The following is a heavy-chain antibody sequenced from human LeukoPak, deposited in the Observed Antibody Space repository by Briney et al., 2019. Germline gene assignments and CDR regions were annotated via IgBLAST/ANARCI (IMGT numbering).Heavy chain of an antibody. Sequence: GGSLRLSCAASGFIFGKSWMHWVRQAPGKGLIWVSRTDGSSTTYADSVKGRFTISRDNSKNTLHLQMNSLRGEDTAVYYCARPGGAPLFWYFDLWGRGTLVTVSS. CDR2: TDGSST. V-gene: IGHV3-74*01. CDR1: GFIFGKSW. J-gene: IGHJ2*01. CDR3: ARPGGAPLFWYFDL. D-gene: IGHD1-26*01.